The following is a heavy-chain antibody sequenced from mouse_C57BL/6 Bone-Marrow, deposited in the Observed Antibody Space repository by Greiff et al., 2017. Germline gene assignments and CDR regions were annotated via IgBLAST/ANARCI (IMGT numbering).Heavy chain of an antibody. D-gene: IGHD2-4*01. CDR3: ARTTSYDYDVLAY. J-gene: IGHJ3*01. CDR2: IDPNSGGT. V-gene: IGHV1-72*01. CDR1: GYTFTSYW. Sequence: QVQLQQPGAELVKPGASVKLSCKASGYTFTSYWMHWVKQRPGRGLEWIGRIDPNSGGTKYNEQFKRKATLPVDKSSSTADMQLSSLTSEDSAVYYCARTTSYDYDVLAYWGQGTLVTVSA.